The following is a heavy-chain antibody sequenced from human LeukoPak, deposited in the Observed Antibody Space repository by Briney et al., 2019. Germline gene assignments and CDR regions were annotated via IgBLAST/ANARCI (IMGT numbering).Heavy chain of an antibody. Sequence: GGSLRLSCAASGFTFSYYWMRWVRQAPGKGLKWVANIKEDGSEKYYVDSVRGRFTVSIDNAKNSLYLQMSSLRAEDTAVYYCLSTSGPRGQGTLVTVSS. CDR1: GFTFSYYW. J-gene: IGHJ5*02. D-gene: IGHD1-26*01. CDR2: IKEDGSEK. V-gene: IGHV3-7*01. CDR3: LSTSGP.